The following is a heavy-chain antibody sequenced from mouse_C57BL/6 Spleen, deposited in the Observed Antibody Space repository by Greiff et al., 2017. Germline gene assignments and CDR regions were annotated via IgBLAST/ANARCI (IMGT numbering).Heavy chain of an antibody. CDR1: GYTFTSYG. J-gene: IGHJ4*01. CDR3: ARSGLLPSYAMDD. D-gene: IGHD2-3*01. V-gene: IGHV1-81*01. CDR2: IYPRSGNT. Sequence: QVQLKQSGAELARPGASVKLSCKASGYTFTSYGISWVKQRTGQGLEWIGEIYPRSGNTYYNEKFKGKATLTADKSASTAYMELRSLTSEDSAVYVCARSGLLPSYAMDDWGQGTSVTVSS.